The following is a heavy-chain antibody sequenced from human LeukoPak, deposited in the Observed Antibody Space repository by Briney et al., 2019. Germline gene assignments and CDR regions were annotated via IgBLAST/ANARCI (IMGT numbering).Heavy chain of an antibody. CDR1: GFTFSSYW. V-gene: IGHV3-74*01. Sequence: GGSLRLSCAASGFTFSSYWMHWVRQAPGKGLVWVSRIKSDGSSTSYADSVKGRFTISRDNAKNTLYLQMNSLRAEDTAVYYCARIKYSSGWYGMDVWGRGTPVTVSS. J-gene: IGHJ6*02. D-gene: IGHD6-19*01. CDR3: ARIKYSSGWYGMDV. CDR2: IKSDGSST.